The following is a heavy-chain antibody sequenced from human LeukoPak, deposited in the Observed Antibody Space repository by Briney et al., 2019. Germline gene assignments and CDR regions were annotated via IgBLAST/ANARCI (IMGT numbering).Heavy chain of an antibody. V-gene: IGHV3-33*01. CDR2: IWYDGGDR. CDR3: ARGRGLAPASVLGS. D-gene: IGHD2-2*01. CDR1: GFSLRNSG. Sequence: GGSLRLSCAASGFSLRNSGMHWVRQAPGKGLEWVAVIWYDGGDRYYADSVKGRFTISRDNSKNTMYLQMSSLTAADTGVYYCARGRGLAPASVLGSWGLGTLVIVSS. J-gene: IGHJ5*02.